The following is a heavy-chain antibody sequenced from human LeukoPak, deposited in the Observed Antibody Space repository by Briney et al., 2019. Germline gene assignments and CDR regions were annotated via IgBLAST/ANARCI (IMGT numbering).Heavy chain of an antibody. Sequence: SETLSLTCAVYGGSFSGYYWSWIRQPPGKGLEWIGEINHSGSTNYNPSLKSRVTISVDTSKNQFSLKLSSVTAADTAVYYYARRLNYYGSGSYYNDLYYYGMDVWGQGTTVTVSS. CDR1: GGSFSGYY. V-gene: IGHV4-34*01. J-gene: IGHJ6*02. D-gene: IGHD3-10*01. CDR3: ARRLNYYGSGSYYNDLYYYGMDV. CDR2: INHSGST.